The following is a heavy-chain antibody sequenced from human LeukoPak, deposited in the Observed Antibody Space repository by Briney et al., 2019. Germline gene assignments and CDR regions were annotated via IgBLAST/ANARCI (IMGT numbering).Heavy chain of an antibody. CDR2: IYYSGST. D-gene: IGHD1-1*01. Sequence: PSETLSLTCTVSGGSISSSSYYWGWIRQPPGKGLEGMGSIYYSGSTYYNPSLKSRVTISVDTSKNQFSLKLSSVTAADTAVYYCVRHGTIPGFDYWGQGTLVTVSS. J-gene: IGHJ4*02. CDR1: GGSISSSSYY. CDR3: VRHGTIPGFDY. V-gene: IGHV4-39*01.